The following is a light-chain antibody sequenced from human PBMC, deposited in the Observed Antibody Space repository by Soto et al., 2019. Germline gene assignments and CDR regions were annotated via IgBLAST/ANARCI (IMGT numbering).Light chain of an antibody. Sequence: EIVLTQSPATLSLSPGDRATLSCGASQSVSSSHLARFQQKPGLAPRLLIYGALSRATGIPDRFSGSGSGTDFTLTISRLEPEDFAMYYCQQYGSSPWTFGQGTKVDIK. J-gene: IGKJ1*01. V-gene: IGKV3D-20*01. CDR1: QSVSSSH. CDR2: GAL. CDR3: QQYGSSPWT.